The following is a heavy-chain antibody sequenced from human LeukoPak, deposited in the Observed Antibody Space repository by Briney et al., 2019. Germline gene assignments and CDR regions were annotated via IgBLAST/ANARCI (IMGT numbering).Heavy chain of an antibody. D-gene: IGHD6-19*01. Sequence: PGGSLRLSCAASGFTFSSYWMSWVSQAPGKGLEWVANIKQDGSEKYYVDSVKGRFTISRDNAKNSLYLQMNSLRAEDTAVYYCARAVGSGWLDYWGQGTLVTVSS. CDR2: IKQDGSEK. J-gene: IGHJ4*02. CDR3: ARAVGSGWLDY. CDR1: GFTFSSYW. V-gene: IGHV3-7*01.